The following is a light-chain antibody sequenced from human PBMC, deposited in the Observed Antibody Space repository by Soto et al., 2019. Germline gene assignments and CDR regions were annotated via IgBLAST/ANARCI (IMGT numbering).Light chain of an antibody. V-gene: IGKV3-15*01. CDR2: GAS. Sequence: EIVMTKSPATLSVSPGERATLSCRASQSVSINLAWYQQKPGQAPRLLIYGASTRATGIPARFSGSGSGTEFTLTISSLQSEDFAVYYCQQYNNWPPLTFGGGTKVEIK. J-gene: IGKJ4*01. CDR1: QSVSIN. CDR3: QQYNNWPPLT.